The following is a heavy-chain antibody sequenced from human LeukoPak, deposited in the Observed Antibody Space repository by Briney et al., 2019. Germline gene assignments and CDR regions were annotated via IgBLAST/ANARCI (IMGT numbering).Heavy chain of an antibody. J-gene: IGHJ4*02. CDR3: ARWYDSGHYFDS. CDR2: TSDRVDI. D-gene: IGHD6-19*01. Sequence: NPSETLSLTCTVTGGSIRNYYWNWMRQPPGKGLEWIGYTSDRVDIYYNPSLKSRVTISVDTSKNKFSRNLTSTTAAARAGHYSARWYDSGHYFDSWGRGTPVTVSS. V-gene: IGHV4-59*01. CDR1: GGSIRNYY.